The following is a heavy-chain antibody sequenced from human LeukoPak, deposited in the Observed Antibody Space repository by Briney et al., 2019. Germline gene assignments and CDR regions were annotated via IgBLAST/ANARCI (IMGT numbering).Heavy chain of an antibody. V-gene: IGHV3-21*04. D-gene: IGHD3-16*01. J-gene: IGHJ4*02. Sequence: PGGSLGLSCAASGFTFSSYSMNWVRQAPGKGLEWVSSISSSSSYIYYADSVKGRFTISRDNAKNSLYLQMNSLRAEDTAVYYCARYLGKRIECFDYWGQGTLVTVSS. CDR2: ISSSSSYI. CDR3: ARYLGKRIECFDY. CDR1: GFTFSSYS.